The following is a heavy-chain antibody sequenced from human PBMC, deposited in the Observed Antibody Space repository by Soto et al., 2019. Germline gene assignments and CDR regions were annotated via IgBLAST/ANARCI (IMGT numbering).Heavy chain of an antibody. V-gene: IGHV3-11*03. CDR1: GFPFSDYD. CDR2: ISLSGSVT. Sequence: SLRLSCAASGFPFSDYDMTWIRQAPGKGPEWVSYISLSGSVTNYADSVKGRFTTSRDNAKNSLYLQMNSLRAEDTAIYYCARRGPYDAFDIWGLGTMVTISS. J-gene: IGHJ3*02. CDR3: ARRGPYDAFDI.